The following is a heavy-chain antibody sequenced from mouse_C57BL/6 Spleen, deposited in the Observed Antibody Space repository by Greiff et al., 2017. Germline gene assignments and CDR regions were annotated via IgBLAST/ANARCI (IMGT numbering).Heavy chain of an antibody. Sequence: VHLVESGAELARPGASVKLSCKASGYTFTSYGISWVKQRTGQGLEWIGEIYPRSGNTYYNEKFKGKATLTADKSSSTAYMELRSLTSEDSAVYFCARGLDYYGSSYVYAMDYWGQGTSVTVSS. CDR1: GYTFTSYG. CDR2: IYPRSGNT. J-gene: IGHJ4*01. D-gene: IGHD1-1*01. CDR3: ARGLDYYGSSYVYAMDY. V-gene: IGHV1-81*01.